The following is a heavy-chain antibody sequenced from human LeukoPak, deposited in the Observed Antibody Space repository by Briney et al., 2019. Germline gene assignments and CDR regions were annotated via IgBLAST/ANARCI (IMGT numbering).Heavy chain of an antibody. D-gene: IGHD5-24*01. CDR1: GGSISSYY. J-gene: IGHJ3*02. CDR2: IHYSGST. CDR3: AREAREGHVFDI. Sequence: SETLSLTCTVSGGSISSYYWSWIRQPPGKGLEWIGYIHYSGSTNYNPSLKSRVTISVDTSKNQFSLKLRSVTAADTAVYYCAREAREGHVFDIWGQGTMVTVSS. V-gene: IGHV4-59*01.